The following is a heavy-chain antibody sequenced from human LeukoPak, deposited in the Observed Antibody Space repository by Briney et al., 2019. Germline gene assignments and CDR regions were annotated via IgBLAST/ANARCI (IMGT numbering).Heavy chain of an antibody. CDR2: INHSGST. D-gene: IGHD5-18*01. CDR1: GGSFSGYY. J-gene: IGHJ6*04. Sequence: PSETLSLTCAVYGGSFSGYYWSWIRQPPGKGLEWIGEINHSGSTNYNPSLKSRVTISVDTSKNQFSLKLSSVTAADTAVYYCARAPNSGYSCRSGMYYYYGMDVWGKGTTVTVSS. CDR3: ARAPNSGYSCRSGMYYYYGMDV. V-gene: IGHV4-34*01.